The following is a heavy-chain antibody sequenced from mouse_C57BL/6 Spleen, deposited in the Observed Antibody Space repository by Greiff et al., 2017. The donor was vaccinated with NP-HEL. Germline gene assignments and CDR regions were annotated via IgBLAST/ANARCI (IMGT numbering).Heavy chain of an antibody. CDR2: IWSGGST. CDR1: GFSLTSYG. CDR3: ASYGSSYHYAMDY. V-gene: IGHV2-2*01. Sequence: QVQLKQSGPGLVQPSQSLSITCTVSGFSLTSYGVHWVRQSPGKGLEWLGVIWSGGSTDYNAAFISRLSISKDNSKSQVFFKMNSLQADDTAIYYCASYGSSYHYAMDYWGQGTSVTVSS. J-gene: IGHJ4*01. D-gene: IGHD1-1*01.